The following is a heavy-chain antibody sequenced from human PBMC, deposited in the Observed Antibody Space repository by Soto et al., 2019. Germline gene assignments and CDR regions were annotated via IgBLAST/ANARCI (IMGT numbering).Heavy chain of an antibody. CDR1: GYTFTGYY. CDR2: INPNSGDT. D-gene: IGHD5-12*01. J-gene: IGHJ5*02. Sequence: ASVKVSCKASGYTFTGYYAHWVRQAPGQGLEWMGWINPNSGDTYLAQRFQGRVTMNRDTSIGTAYMELRGLTSDDTAEYYCARGANGIDRLDHWGQGAPVTVSS. V-gene: IGHV1-2*02. CDR3: ARGANGIDRLDH.